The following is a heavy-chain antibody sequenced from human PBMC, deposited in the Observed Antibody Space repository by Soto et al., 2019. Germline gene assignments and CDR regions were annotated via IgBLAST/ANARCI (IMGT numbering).Heavy chain of an antibody. CDR1: GGSISSSSYY. J-gene: IGHJ6*02. CDR3: ARETVTLDYYGMDV. Sequence: SETLSLTCTVSGGSISSSSYYWGWIRQPPGKGLEWIGYIYYSGSTNYNPSLKSRVTISVDTSKNQFSLKLSSVTAADTAVYYCARETVTLDYYGMDVWGQGTTVTVSS. D-gene: IGHD4-17*01. V-gene: IGHV4-61*01. CDR2: IYYSGST.